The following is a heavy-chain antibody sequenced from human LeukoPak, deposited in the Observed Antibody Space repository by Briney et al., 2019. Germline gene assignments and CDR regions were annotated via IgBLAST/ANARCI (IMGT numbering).Heavy chain of an antibody. J-gene: IGHJ4*02. CDR1: GFTFSSYA. CDR3: ARAWGRDGYSPADY. D-gene: IGHD5-24*01. V-gene: IGHV3-30*04. Sequence: GGSLRLSCAASGFTFSSYAMHWVRQAPGKGLEWVAVISYDGSNKYYADSVKGRFTISRDNSKNTLYLQMNSLRAEDTAVYYCARAWGRDGYSPADYWGQGTLVTVSS. CDR2: ISYDGSNK.